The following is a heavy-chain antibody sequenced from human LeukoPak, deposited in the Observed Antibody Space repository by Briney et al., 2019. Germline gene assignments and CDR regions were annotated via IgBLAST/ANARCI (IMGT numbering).Heavy chain of an antibody. Sequence: SETLSLTCTVSGGSISSYYWSWIRQPPGKGLEWIGYIFYSGSTKYNPSLKSRVTISVDTSKSQFSLKLSSVTAADTAVYYCARGVYYYYYYMDVWGKGTTVTISS. D-gene: IGHD6-13*01. CDR2: IFYSGST. CDR3: ARGVYYYYYYMDV. V-gene: IGHV4-59*12. J-gene: IGHJ6*03. CDR1: GGSISSYY.